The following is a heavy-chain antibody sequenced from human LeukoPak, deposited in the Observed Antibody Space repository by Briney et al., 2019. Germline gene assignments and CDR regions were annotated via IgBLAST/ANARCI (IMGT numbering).Heavy chain of an antibody. D-gene: IGHD2-2*01. CDR1: GFTFSSYG. J-gene: IGHJ4*02. CDR3: AKEPHCSSTSCYDY. CDR2: ISYDGSNK. Sequence: GGSLRLSCAASGFTFSSYGMHWVRQAPGKGLEWVAVISYDGSNKYYADSVKGRFTISRDNSKNTLYLQMNSLRAEDKAVYYCAKEPHCSSTSCYDYWGQGTLVTVSS. V-gene: IGHV3-30*18.